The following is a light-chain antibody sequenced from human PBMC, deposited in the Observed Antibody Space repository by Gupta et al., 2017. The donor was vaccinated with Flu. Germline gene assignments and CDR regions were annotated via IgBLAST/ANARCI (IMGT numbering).Light chain of an antibody. CDR1: QTIDNW. J-gene: IGKJ1*01. CDR2: KAS. V-gene: IGKV1-5*03. Sequence: STLSASVGDKVTITCRTSQTIDNWLAWYQQKVGQAPKLLIYKASRLESGVSSRFSGSGSGAEYTLTIDSLQPDDFATYYCHHYNTFYSWSFGQGTKVEI. CDR3: HHYNTFYSWS.